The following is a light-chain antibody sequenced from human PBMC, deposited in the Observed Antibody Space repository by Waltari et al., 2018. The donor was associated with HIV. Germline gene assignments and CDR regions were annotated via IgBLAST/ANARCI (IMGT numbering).Light chain of an antibody. V-gene: IGKV3-11*01. CDR3: HQRRDWPPSVS. CDR1: QYISSH. CDR2: GAS. Sequence: EIVLTQSPVTLSLSPGERATLSCRASQYISSHLAWYQQKPGQAPRLLISGASNRAAGIPARFSGSGSGTDFTLTITSLEPEDCAVYYCHQRRDWPPSVSFGGGTKVEIK. J-gene: IGKJ4*01.